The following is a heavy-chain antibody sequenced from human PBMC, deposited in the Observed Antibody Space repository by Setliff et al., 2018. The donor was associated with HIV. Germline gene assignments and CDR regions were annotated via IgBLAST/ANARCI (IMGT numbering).Heavy chain of an antibody. CDR2: IIPIFGTA. V-gene: IGHV1-69*13. J-gene: IGHJ5*02. CDR1: GGTFSSYA. CDR3: ARDPIAVAGTYPADNWFDP. D-gene: IGHD6-19*01. Sequence: SVKVSCKASGGTFSSYAISWARQAPGQGLEWMGGIIPIFGTANYAQKFQGRVTITADESTSTAYMELSSLRSEDAAVYYCARDPIAVAGTYPADNWFDPWGQGTLVTVSS.